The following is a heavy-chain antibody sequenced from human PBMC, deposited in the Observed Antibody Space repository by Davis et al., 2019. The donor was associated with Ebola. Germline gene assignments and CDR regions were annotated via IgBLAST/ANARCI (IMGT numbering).Heavy chain of an antibody. J-gene: IGHJ6*02. CDR2: VSWNSGPI. Sequence: TLSLSCAVSGFTFDDYALHWVRQPPGKGLEWVSVVSWNSGPIGYADSVKGRFTISRDNAKNSLYLQMDSLRAEETALYYCAKDQYSSSAFHYYYGMDVWGQGTTVTVSS. CDR3: AKDQYSSSAFHYYYGMDV. V-gene: IGHV3-9*01. CDR1: GFTFDDYA. D-gene: IGHD6-6*01.